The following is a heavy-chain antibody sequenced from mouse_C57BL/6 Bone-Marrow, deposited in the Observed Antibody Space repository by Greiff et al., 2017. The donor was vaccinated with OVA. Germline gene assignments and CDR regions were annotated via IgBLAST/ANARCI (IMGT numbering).Heavy chain of an antibody. CDR3: ARQGHYYGSSYLFAY. J-gene: IGHJ3*01. Sequence: QVQLQQSGAELARPGASVKLSCKASGYTFTSYGISWVKQRTGQGLEWIGEIYPRSGNTYYNEKFKGKATLTADKSSSTAYMELRSLTSEDSAVYFCARQGHYYGSSYLFAYWGQGTLVTVSA. D-gene: IGHD1-1*01. V-gene: IGHV1-81*01. CDR2: IYPRSGNT. CDR1: GYTFTSYG.